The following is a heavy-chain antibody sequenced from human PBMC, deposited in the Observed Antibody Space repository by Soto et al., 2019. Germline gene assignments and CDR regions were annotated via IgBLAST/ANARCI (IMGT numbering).Heavy chain of an antibody. CDR2: ISYDGSNK. J-gene: IGHJ6*02. D-gene: IGHD2-2*01. CDR1: GFTFSSYA. Sequence: QVQLVESGGGVVQPGRSLRLSCAASGFTFSSYAMHWVRQAPGKGLEWVAVISYDGSNKYYADSVKGRFTISRDNSKNTLYLQMNSLRAEDTAVYYCAKLLGSSYYYYSGMDVWGQGTTVTVSS. CDR3: AKLLGSSYYYYSGMDV. V-gene: IGHV3-30-3*02.